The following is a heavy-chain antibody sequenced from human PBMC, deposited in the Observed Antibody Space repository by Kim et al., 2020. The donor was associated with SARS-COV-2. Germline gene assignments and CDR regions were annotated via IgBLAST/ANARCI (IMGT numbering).Heavy chain of an antibody. D-gene: IGHD4-4*01. CDR1: GFTVTNYW. V-gene: IGHV3-74*01. CDR3: ASDTVLYGLDV. Sequence: GGSLRLSCAASGFTVTNYWMHWVRQAPGKGLVWVARIKSEGTGISYADSVKGRFTISRDNANNTLYLQMNKLRAEDTAVYYCASDTVLYGLDVWGQGTTVTVSS. CDR2: IKSEGTGI. J-gene: IGHJ6*02.